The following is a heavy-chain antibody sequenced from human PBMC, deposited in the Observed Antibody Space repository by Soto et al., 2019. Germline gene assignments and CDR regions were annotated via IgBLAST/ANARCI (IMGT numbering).Heavy chain of an antibody. V-gene: IGHV2-5*02. CDR1: GFSLSTSGVG. D-gene: IGHD1-26*01. Sequence: QITLKESGPTLVKPTQTLTLTCTFSGFSLSTSGVGVGWIRQPPGKALEWLALIYWDDDKRYSPSLKSRLPITKDTSKNQVVLTMTNMDPVDTATYYCAHTEELLAIALNWGQGTLVTVSS. J-gene: IGHJ4*02. CDR2: IYWDDDK. CDR3: AHTEELLAIALN.